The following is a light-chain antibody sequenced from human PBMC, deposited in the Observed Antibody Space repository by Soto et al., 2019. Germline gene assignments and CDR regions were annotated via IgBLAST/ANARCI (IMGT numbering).Light chain of an antibody. V-gene: IGLV2-14*01. Sequence: QSVLAQPASVSGSPGQSITISCTGTSSDFCGYNYVSWYQQHPGKAPKLMIYDVIIRPSGVSNRFSGSKSCNTASLTISGLQAEDEADYYCSSYTSSSTYVFGTGTKVTVL. CDR2: DVI. J-gene: IGLJ1*01. CDR3: SSYTSSSTYV. CDR1: SSDFCGYNY.